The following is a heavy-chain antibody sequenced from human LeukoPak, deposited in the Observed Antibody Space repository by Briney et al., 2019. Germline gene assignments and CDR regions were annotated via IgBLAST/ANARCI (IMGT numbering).Heavy chain of an antibody. V-gene: IGHV7-4-1*02. J-gene: IGHJ6*02. CDR3: AREDNGSGTYGMDV. D-gene: IGHD3-10*01. Sequence: VASVTVSCTASGYTFTSYAMNWVRQAPGQGLEWMGWINTNTGNPTYAQGFTGRSVFSLDTSVSTAYLQISSLKAEDTAVYYCAREDNGSGTYGMDVWGQGTTVTVSS. CDR1: GYTFTSYA. CDR2: INTNTGNP.